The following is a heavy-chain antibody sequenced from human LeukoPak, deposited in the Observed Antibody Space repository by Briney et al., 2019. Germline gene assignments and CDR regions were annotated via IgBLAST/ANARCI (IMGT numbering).Heavy chain of an antibody. J-gene: IGHJ4*02. D-gene: IGHD3-10*01. CDR3: TRGRGGTIVRGYMDY. CDR2: MNSNSGNT. Sequence: VASVKVSCKASGYTFINYDIMWVRQATGQGLEWMGWMNSNSGNTGHAQKFQGRVTMTRDTSVSTAYMELSSLRFEDTAVYYCTRGRGGTIVRGYMDYWGQGTLVTVSS. CDR1: GYTFINYD. V-gene: IGHV1-8*01.